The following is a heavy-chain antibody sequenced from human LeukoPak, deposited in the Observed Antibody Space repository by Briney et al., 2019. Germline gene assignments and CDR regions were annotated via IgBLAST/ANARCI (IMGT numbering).Heavy chain of an antibody. V-gene: IGHV3-23*01. CDR1: GFTFSSYA. Sequence: GSLRLSCAASGFTFSSYAMSWVRQAPGKGLEWVSAVSGSGGSTYYADSVKGRFTISRDNSKNTLYLQMNSLRAEDTAVYYCANGKGYCSSTSCPGRFDPWGQGTLVTVSS. CDR2: VSGSGGST. J-gene: IGHJ5*02. CDR3: ANGKGYCSSTSCPGRFDP. D-gene: IGHD2-2*01.